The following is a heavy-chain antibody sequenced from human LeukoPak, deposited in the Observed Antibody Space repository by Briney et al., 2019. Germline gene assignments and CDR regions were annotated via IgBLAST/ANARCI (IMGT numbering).Heavy chain of an antibody. Sequence: ASVKVSCKASGYTFTGYYMHWVRQAPGQGLEWMGWINPNNGGTNYAQKFQGRVTMTRDTSISTAYMELSRLRSDDTAVYYCARGYCSGGSCYNWFDPWGQGTLVTVSS. V-gene: IGHV1-2*02. D-gene: IGHD2-15*01. CDR1: GYTFTGYY. CDR3: ARGYCSGGSCYNWFDP. CDR2: INPNNGGT. J-gene: IGHJ5*02.